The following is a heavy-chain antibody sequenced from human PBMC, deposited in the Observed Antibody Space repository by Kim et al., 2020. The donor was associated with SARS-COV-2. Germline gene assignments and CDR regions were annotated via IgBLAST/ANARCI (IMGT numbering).Heavy chain of an antibody. Sequence: DYPAPVKGRFTISRDDSKNTLYLQMNSLKTEDTAVYYCTTVDTAMVTLDYWGQGTLVTVSS. J-gene: IGHJ4*02. D-gene: IGHD5-18*01. CDR3: TTVDTAMVTLDY. V-gene: IGHV3-15*01.